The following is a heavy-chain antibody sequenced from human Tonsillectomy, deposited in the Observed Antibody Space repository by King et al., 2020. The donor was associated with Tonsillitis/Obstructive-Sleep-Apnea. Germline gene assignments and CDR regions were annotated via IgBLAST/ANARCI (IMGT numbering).Heavy chain of an antibody. D-gene: IGHD3-10*01. J-gene: IGHJ4*02. V-gene: IGHV3-23*04. CDR2: IGGGGTTT. Sequence: VQLVESGGGLVQPGGSLRLSCAASGFTFSNYAMYWVRQAPGKGLEWVSDIGGGGTTTYYADSVKGRFTISRDNSQNTLYLQMNSLRAEDTAVYYCVKGGFGSFTDYWGQGTLVTVSS. CDR1: GFTFSNYA. CDR3: VKGGFGSFTDY.